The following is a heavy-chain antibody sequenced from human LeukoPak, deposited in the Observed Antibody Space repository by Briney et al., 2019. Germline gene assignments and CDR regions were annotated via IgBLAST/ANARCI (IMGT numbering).Heavy chain of an antibody. D-gene: IGHD6-6*01. CDR1: GFTFSDYA. CDR2: VSGSGATT. Sequence: GGSLRLSCATSGFTFSDYAMSWVRQAPGEGLEWVSTVSGSGATTYYAESVKGRFTVSRDNSKNTLYLQMNSLRAEDTALYYCAKDPNSSSGWYFDLWGRGTLVTVSS. V-gene: IGHV3-23*01. J-gene: IGHJ2*01. CDR3: AKDPNSSSGWYFDL.